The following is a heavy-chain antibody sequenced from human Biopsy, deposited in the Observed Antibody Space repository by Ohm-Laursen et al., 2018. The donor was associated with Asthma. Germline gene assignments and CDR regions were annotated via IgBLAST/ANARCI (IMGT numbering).Heavy chain of an antibody. CDR2: ISWNSATI. CDR3: AKVRSDWAITESFDY. J-gene: IGHJ4*02. D-gene: IGHD3-9*01. Sequence: SSLRLSCAASGFKFDEYTMHWVRQAPGKGLEWVSGISWNSATIGYADSVEGRFTISRDNAKNSVFLHMDSLRPEDTAFYYCAKVRSDWAITESFDYWGQGVLVTVSS. V-gene: IGHV3-9*01. CDR1: GFKFDEYT.